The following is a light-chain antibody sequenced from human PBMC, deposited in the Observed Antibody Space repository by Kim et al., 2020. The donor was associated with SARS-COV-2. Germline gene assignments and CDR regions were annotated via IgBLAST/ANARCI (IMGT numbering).Light chain of an antibody. Sequence: VSPGQTASITCSGDKWGDKYACWYQQKPGQSPVLVIYQDSKRHSGMPERFSGSNSGNTATLTISETQAMDEADYYCQAWDSSTAWVFGGGTQLTVL. CDR2: QDS. CDR1: KWGDKY. CDR3: QAWDSSTAWV. V-gene: IGLV3-1*01. J-gene: IGLJ3*02.